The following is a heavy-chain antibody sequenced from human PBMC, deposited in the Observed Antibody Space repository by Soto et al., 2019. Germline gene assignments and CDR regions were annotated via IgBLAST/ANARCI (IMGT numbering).Heavy chain of an antibody. V-gene: IGHV1-69*12. CDR2: IIPIFGTV. J-gene: IGHJ2*01. CDR1: GSTFSNYP. Sequence: QVQLVQSGAEVKKPGSSVKISCKASGSTFSNYPINWVGQAPGQGLHWMGGIIPIFGTVNYAQKFQGRVTITADESTSTAYMELSSLRSEDTAVYYCARGNHRWLQLWYFDLWGRGTLVTVSS. D-gene: IGHD5-12*01. CDR3: ARGNHRWLQLWYFDL.